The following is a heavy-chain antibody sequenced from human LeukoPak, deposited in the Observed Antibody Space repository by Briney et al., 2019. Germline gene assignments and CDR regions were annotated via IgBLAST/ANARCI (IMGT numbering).Heavy chain of an antibody. J-gene: IGHJ4*02. Sequence: PSETLSLTCTVSLDSTTSNFWSWVRQPPGKGLEWIGEIHRSGSPNYNPSLQSRVTISIDRSRNQIALELSSVTAADTAVYYCAGEIFGGYNPGAYWGQGIRVTVSS. CDR2: IHRSGSP. V-gene: IGHV4-4*02. CDR3: AGEIFGGYNPGAY. D-gene: IGHD3-3*01. CDR1: LDSTTSNF.